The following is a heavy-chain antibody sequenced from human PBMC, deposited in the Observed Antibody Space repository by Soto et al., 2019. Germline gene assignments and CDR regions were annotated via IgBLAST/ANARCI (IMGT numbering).Heavy chain of an antibody. J-gene: IGHJ2*01. CDR3: TSDGQAGGSSHWYFDL. V-gene: IGHV3-64*01. Sequence: EVQLVESGGGLVQPGGSLRLSCAASGFTFSNYALHWVRQAPGKGLEYVSAISPNGGSTSYANSVKGRFTISRDNSKNTLYLQMGSLRAEDMAVYYCTSDGQAGGSSHWYFDLWGRGTLVTVSS. D-gene: IGHD2-15*01. CDR2: ISPNGGST. CDR1: GFTFSNYA.